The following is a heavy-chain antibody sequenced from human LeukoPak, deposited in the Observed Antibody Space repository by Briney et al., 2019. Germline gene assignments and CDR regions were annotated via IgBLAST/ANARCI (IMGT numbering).Heavy chain of an antibody. CDR1: GFTFSSYW. J-gene: IGHJ3*02. D-gene: IGHD3-16*02. CDR3: ARGRGDYDYVWGSYRPHNDAFDI. V-gene: IGHV3-21*01. Sequence: PGGSLRLSCAASGFTFSSYWMHWVRQAPGKGLEWVSSISSSSSYIYYADSVKGRFTISRDNAKNSLYLQMNSLRSEDMAVYYCARGRGDYDYVWGSYRPHNDAFDIWAQGTMVTVSS. CDR2: ISSSSSYI.